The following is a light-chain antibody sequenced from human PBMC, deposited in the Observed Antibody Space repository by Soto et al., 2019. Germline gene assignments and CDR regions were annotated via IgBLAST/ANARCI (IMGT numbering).Light chain of an antibody. J-gene: IGLJ2*01. CDR2: DVS. Sequence: QSVLTQPASVSGSPGQSITISCTGASGDVGADNYVSWYQQHPGKAPKVMIYDVSNRPSGVSDRFSGSKSGNTGSLTISGLQAEEEGDYSCSSYTSSSNLGVFGGGTQLTVL. CDR3: SSYTSSSNLGV. V-gene: IGLV2-14*01. CDR1: SGDVGADNY.